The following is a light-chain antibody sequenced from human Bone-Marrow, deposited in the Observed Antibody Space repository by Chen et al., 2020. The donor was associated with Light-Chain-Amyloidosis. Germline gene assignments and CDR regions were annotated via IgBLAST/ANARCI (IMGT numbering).Light chain of an antibody. Sequence: AIQLTQSPSSLSASVGDRVTITCRASQGFRNDLAWYHQTPGKAPKLLNYAASSLQSGVPSRFSGSGSGTDFTLTSGRLQHEDYAAYCWLQNGKYPRTFGQGTKVEIK. CDR2: AAS. V-gene: IGKV1-6*01. J-gene: IGKJ1*01. CDR3: LQNGKYPRT. CDR1: QGFRND.